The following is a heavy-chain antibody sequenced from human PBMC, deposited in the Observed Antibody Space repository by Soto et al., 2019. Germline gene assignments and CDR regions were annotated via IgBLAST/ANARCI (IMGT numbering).Heavy chain of an antibody. V-gene: IGHV5-10-1*01. CDR3: VYYYDRINSFDY. D-gene: IGHD3-22*01. Sequence: GESLKISCKCSGYSFTIYWISWVRQMPGKGLEWMGRIDPSDSYTNYSPSFQGHVTISADKYISTAYLQWSRLKASDTDMYYCVYYYDRINSFDYWGQGTLVTVSS. CDR2: IDPSDSYT. J-gene: IGHJ4*02. CDR1: GYSFTIYW.